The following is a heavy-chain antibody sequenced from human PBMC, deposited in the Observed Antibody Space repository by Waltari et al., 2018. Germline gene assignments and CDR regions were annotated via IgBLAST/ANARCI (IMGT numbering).Heavy chain of an antibody. V-gene: IGHV3-74*01. Sequence: EVQLVESGGGLVQPGGSLRLSCAASGFTFSSVWMHWVRQAPGKGLGLVSRINSDGSSTSYADSVKGRFTISRDNAKNTLYLQMNSLRAEDTAVYYCASARYSGTYYNDYWGQGMLVTVSP. CDR1: GFTFSSVW. J-gene: IGHJ4*02. CDR3: ASARYSGTYYNDY. D-gene: IGHD1-26*01. CDR2: INSDGSST.